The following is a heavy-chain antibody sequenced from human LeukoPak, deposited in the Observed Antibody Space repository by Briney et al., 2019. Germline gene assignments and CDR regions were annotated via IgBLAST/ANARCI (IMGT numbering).Heavy chain of an antibody. CDR3: ARDQLGGDPDDYYYYYMDV. J-gene: IGHJ6*03. CDR2: IRSKTYGGAI. Sequence: PGGSLRLSCTTSGFFFGAYAMSWFRQAPGKGLEWVGFIRSKTYGGAIEYAASVKGRFTISRDDSKGIAYLQMNSLQTEDTAVHYCARDQLGGDPDDYYYYYMDVWGKGTTVTVSS. D-gene: IGHD4-17*01. V-gene: IGHV3-49*03. CDR1: GFFFGAYA.